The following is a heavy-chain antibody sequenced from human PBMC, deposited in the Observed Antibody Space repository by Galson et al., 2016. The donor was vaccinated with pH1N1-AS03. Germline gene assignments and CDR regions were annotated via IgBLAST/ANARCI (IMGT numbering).Heavy chain of an antibody. Sequence: SETLSLTCTVSGGSLSSSRYYWGWLRQPPGKGLEWIGSINYSGSTYYNPSLKSRVTISSDTSKNQFSLELNSVTVADTAVYYCAGEAGITETTFSGWFDHWGQGTLVTVSS. V-gene: IGHV4-39*07. D-gene: IGHD1-20*01. CDR1: GGSLSSSRYY. CDR2: INYSGST. J-gene: IGHJ5*02. CDR3: AGEAGITETTFSGWFDH.